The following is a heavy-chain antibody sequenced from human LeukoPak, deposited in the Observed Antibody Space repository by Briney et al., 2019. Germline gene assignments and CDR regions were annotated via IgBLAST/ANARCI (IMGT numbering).Heavy chain of an antibody. J-gene: IGHJ3*02. D-gene: IGHD1-26*01. V-gene: IGHV1-18*01. CDR3: VREWDHTRMTFDI. CDR1: GYTFINNA. Sequence: ASVKVSCKASGYTFINNAISWVRQAPGQGLEWMGWIGTYNGNTKYAQEFQGRVTMTTDTSTSTGYMELRNLRSDDTAVYFCVREWDHTRMTFDIWGQGTMVTVSS. CDR2: IGTYNGNT.